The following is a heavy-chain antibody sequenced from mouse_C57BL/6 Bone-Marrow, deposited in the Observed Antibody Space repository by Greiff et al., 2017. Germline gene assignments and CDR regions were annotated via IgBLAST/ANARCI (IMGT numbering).Heavy chain of an antibody. CDR2: IDPSDSYT. Sequence: QVQLQQPGAELVMPGASVKLSCKASGYTFTSYWMHWVKQRPGQGLEWIGEIDPSDSYTNYNQKFKGKSTLTVDKSSSTAYMQLSSLTSEDSAVYYWARLGERPYYFDYWGQGTTLTVSA. J-gene: IGHJ2*01. CDR1: GYTFTSYW. CDR3: ARLGERPYYFDY. D-gene: IGHD1-2*01. V-gene: IGHV1-69*01.